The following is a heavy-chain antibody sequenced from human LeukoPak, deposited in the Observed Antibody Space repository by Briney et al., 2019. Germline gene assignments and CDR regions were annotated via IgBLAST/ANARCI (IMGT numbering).Heavy chain of an antibody. Sequence: GGSLRLSCAASGFTFSSYAMHWVRQAPGKGLEWVAVISYDGSNKYYADSVKGRFTISRDNSKNTLYLQMNSLRAEDTAVYYCARDLGRVWGYFDWLGEPSPGYYFDYWGQGTLVTVSS. D-gene: IGHD3-9*01. J-gene: IGHJ4*02. CDR3: ARDLGRVWGYFDWLGEPSPGYYFDY. CDR1: GFTFSSYA. V-gene: IGHV3-30-3*01. CDR2: ISYDGSNK.